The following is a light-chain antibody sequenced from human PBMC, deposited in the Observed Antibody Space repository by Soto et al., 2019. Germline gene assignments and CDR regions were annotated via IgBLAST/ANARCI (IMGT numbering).Light chain of an antibody. CDR1: QSVSSSY. J-gene: IGKJ5*01. CDR2: GAF. CDR3: QHYRPCRIT. Sequence: EIVLTQSPGTLSLSPGERATLSCRASQSVSSSYLAWYQQKPGQAPRLLIYGAFSRATGIPDRFSGSGSGTDCTLTISRLEPEDFAAYDFQHYRPCRITFGQAPRLDIK. V-gene: IGKV3-20*01.